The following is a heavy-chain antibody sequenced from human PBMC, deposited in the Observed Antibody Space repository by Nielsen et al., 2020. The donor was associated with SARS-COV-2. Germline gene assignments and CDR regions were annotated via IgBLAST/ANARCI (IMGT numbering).Heavy chain of an antibody. V-gene: IGHV1-69*04. CDR2: IIPILGIA. CDR3: ARDSFTWELPGGWAFDI. D-gene: IGHD1-26*01. CDR1: GGTFSSYA. Sequence: SVQVSCKASGGTFSSYAISWVRQAPGQGLEWMGRIIPILGIANYAQKFQGRVTITADKSTSTAYMELSSLRSEDTAVYYCARDSFTWELPGGWAFDIWGQGTMVTGSS. J-gene: IGHJ3*02.